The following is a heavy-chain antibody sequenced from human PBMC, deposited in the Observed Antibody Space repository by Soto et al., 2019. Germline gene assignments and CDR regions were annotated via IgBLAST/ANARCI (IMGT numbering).Heavy chain of an antibody. V-gene: IGHV3-23*01. J-gene: IGHJ5*02. CDR3: AKDLGIGYYGSGSYYNTGSGWFDP. CDR1: GFTFSSYA. D-gene: IGHD3-10*01. CDR2: ISGSGGST. Sequence: EVQLLESGGGLVQPGGSLRLSCAASGFTFSSYAMSWVRQAPGKGLEWVSAISGSGGSTYYADSVKGRFTISRDNSKNTLYLQMNSLRAEDTAVYYCAKDLGIGYYGSGSYYNTGSGWFDPWGQGTLVTVSS.